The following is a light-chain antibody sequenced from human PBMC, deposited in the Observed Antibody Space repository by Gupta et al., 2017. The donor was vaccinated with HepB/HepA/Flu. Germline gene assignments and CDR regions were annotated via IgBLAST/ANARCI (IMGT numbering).Light chain of an antibody. CDR3: SSYTSSSALV. CDR2: DVT. CDR1: SSDVGGYNS. V-gene: IGLV2-14*03. Sequence: QSAMPQPASVSGSPGQSIIISCDGTSSDVGGYNSVSWYQQHPGQAPKLMISDVTNRPSGVSNRFSGSKSGNTASLTISGLQAEDEADYYCSSYTSSSALVFGGGTKLTVL. J-gene: IGLJ2*01.